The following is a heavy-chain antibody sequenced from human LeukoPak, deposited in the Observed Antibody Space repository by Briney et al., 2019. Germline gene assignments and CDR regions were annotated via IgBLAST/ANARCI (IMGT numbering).Heavy chain of an antibody. Sequence: ASVKVSCNASGYTFTSNSIHWVRHAPGQGLEWMGWINPNSGGTNYAQNFQGRVTMTRDTSMSTAYMELSRLRSDDTAVYYCARDVGSSWCFDYWGQGTLVTVSS. D-gene: IGHD6-13*01. J-gene: IGHJ4*02. CDR2: INPNSGGT. CDR3: ARDVGSSWCFDY. V-gene: IGHV1-2*02. CDR1: GYTFTSNS.